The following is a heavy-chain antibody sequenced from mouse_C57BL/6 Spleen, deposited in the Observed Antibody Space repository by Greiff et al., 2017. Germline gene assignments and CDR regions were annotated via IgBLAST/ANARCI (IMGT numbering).Heavy chain of an antibody. V-gene: IGHV1-64*01. CDR1: GYTFTSYW. J-gene: IGHJ2*01. Sequence: QVQLKQPGAELVKPGASVKLSCKASGYTFTSYWMHWVKQRPGQGLEWIGMIHPNSGSTNYNEKFKSKATLTVDKSSSTAYMQLSSLTSEDSAVYYCARRYYGSSSYYFDYWGQGTTLTVSS. CDR3: ARRYYGSSSYYFDY. CDR2: IHPNSGST. D-gene: IGHD1-1*01.